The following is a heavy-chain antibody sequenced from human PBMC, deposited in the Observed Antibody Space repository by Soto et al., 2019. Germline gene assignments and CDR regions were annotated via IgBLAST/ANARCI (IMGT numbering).Heavy chain of an antibody. D-gene: IGHD2-2*01. CDR1: GYSFTNYW. CDR3: AGHDICSTPVCHNWFDP. V-gene: IGHV5-51*01. CDR2: IYPGDFNT. Sequence: GESQKISCKGSGYSFTNYWIGWVRQMPGKGLEWMGSIYPGDFNTRYSPSFQGQVTISAAKSITTAYLHWSSLKASDTAIYYCAGHDICSTPVCHNWFDPWGQGTLVTVSS. J-gene: IGHJ5*02.